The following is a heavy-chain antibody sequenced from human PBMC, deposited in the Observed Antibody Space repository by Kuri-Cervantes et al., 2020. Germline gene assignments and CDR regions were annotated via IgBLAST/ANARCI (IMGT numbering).Heavy chain of an antibody. CDR2: INHSGST. CDR3: ARHVPDSGSYYVLADAFEI. J-gene: IGHJ3*02. Sequence: GSLRLSCAVYGGSFSGYYWSWIRQPPGKGLEWIGEINHSGSTNYNPSLKSRVTISVDTSKNQFSLKLSSVTAADTAVYYCARHVPDSGSYYVLADAFEIWGQGTMVTVSS. D-gene: IGHD1-26*01. CDR1: GGSFSGYY. V-gene: IGHV4-34*01.